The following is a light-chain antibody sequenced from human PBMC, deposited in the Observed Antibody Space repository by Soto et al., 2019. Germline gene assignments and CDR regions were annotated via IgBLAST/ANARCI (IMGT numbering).Light chain of an antibody. V-gene: IGKV3D-20*02. Sequence: EIVLTQSPGTLSLSPGESATLSCSASQSVSGSYLAWYQQKPGQAPRLLIYGASSRATGIPARFSGSGSGTDFTITISSLETEDFAVYYCQQRSNWPIPVGQGTRLEIK. CDR3: QQRSNWPIP. J-gene: IGKJ5*01. CDR2: GAS. CDR1: QSVSGSY.